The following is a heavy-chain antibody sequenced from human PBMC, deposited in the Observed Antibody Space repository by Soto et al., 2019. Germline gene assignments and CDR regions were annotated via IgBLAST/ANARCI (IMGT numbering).Heavy chain of an antibody. J-gene: IGHJ3*01. Sequence: TLSLTCTVSGGSISSADYYWSWIRQPPGKGLEWIGYIYYSGRTYYNPSLKSRVTISVDTSKNHFSLKLSSVTAADTAVYYSARDDYWGGGSCNDRRGVFDLGGKGKRFTVSS. V-gene: IGHV4-30-4*01. CDR3: ARDDYWGGGSCNDRRGVFDL. CDR2: IYYSGRT. D-gene: IGHD2-15*01. CDR1: GGSISSADYY.